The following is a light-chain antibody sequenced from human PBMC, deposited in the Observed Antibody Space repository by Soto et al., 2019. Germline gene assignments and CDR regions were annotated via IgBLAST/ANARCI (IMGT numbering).Light chain of an antibody. V-gene: IGKV1-39*01. CDR2: AAS. Sequence: QMTQSPSSLFASVGDRDTITCRASQSIRSPLNGYQQKVGQTPRLLIYAASTLQSEVPPRFSGSGSGTEFTLTISGLQREDFETYYCQQSHSAPLTFGGGTKIQI. CDR1: QSIRSP. CDR3: QQSHSAPLT. J-gene: IGKJ4*01.